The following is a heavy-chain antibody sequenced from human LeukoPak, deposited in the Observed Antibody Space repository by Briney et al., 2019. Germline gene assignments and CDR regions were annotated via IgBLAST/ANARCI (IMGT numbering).Heavy chain of an antibody. Sequence: GGSLRLSCAASGFTVSSPYMSWVRQAPGKGLEWVSAISGSGGSTYYADSVKGRFTISRDNSKNTLYLQMNNLRAEDTAVYYCAKDMLGATPQYYFDYWGQGTLVTVSS. V-gene: IGHV3-23*01. CDR1: GFTVSSPY. CDR2: ISGSGGST. J-gene: IGHJ4*02. CDR3: AKDMLGATPQYYFDY. D-gene: IGHD1-26*01.